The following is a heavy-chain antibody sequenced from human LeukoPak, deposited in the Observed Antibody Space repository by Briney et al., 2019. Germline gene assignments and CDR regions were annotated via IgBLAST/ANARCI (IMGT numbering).Heavy chain of an antibody. V-gene: IGHV3-11*01. CDR2: ISRSGSTK. CDR1: GFTFSDYN. CDR3: ARVRAGYYMDV. Sequence: GGSLRLSCAASGFTFSDYNMRWIRQAPGKGLEWVSSISRSGSTKYYADSVKGRFTISRDNAKNSLFLQMNSLRAEDTAVYYCARVRAGYYMDVWGKGTTVTVSS. J-gene: IGHJ6*03.